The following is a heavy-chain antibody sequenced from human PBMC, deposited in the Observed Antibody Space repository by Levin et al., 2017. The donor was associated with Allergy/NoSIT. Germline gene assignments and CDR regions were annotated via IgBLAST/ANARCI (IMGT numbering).Heavy chain of an antibody. D-gene: IGHD3-16*01. V-gene: IGHV3-74*01. CDR2: INSDGSST. J-gene: IGHJ4*02. Sequence: PGESLKISCAASGFTFSSYWMYWVRQAPGKGLVWVSRINSDGSSTSYADSVKGRFTISRDNAKNTLFLQINSLRGEDTAGYYCARGYFGSSTYTSGYWGQGTLVTVSS. CDR1: GFTFSSYW. CDR3: ARGYFGSSTYTSGY.